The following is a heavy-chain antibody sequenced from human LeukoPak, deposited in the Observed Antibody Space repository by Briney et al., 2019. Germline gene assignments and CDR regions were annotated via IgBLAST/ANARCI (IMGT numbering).Heavy chain of an antibody. Sequence: SETLSLTCTVSGGSISSGSYYWSWIRQPAGTGLEWIGRIYTSGSTNYNPSLKSRVTISVDTSKNQFSLKLSSVTAADTAVYYCARDNRSSGPDYWGQGTLVTVSS. J-gene: IGHJ4*02. V-gene: IGHV4-61*02. CDR3: ARDNRSSGPDY. CDR1: GGSISSGSYY. CDR2: IYTSGST. D-gene: IGHD6-19*01.